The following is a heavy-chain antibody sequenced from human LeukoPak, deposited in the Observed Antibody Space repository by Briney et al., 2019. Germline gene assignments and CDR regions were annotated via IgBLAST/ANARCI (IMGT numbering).Heavy chain of an antibody. CDR3: ARGRSYGTGNYPYGMDV. CDR1: GYTFTGYY. V-gene: IGHV1-46*01. CDR2: IKTSDGST. Sequence: ASVKVSCKASGYTFTGYYVHWVRQAPGQGLEWMGIIKTSDGSTSYAQKFQGRVAMTRDTSTSTVYMELSSLRSEDAAVYYCARGRSYGTGNYPYGMDVWGQGTTVTVSS. D-gene: IGHD3-10*01. J-gene: IGHJ6*02.